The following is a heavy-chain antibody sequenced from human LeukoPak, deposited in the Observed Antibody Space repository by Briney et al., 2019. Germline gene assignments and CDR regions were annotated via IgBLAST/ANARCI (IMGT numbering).Heavy chain of an antibody. CDR1: GGSININTYY. V-gene: IGHV4-39*07. CDR2: IYYSVST. CDR3: ARASHGWYFDL. D-gene: IGHD6-6*01. Sequence: SETLSLTCTVSGGSININTYYWGWIRQPPGKGLEWIGSIYYSVSTYYNPSLKSRVTISVDTSKNQFSLKLSSVTAADTAVYYCARASHGWYFDLWGRGTLVTVSS. J-gene: IGHJ2*01.